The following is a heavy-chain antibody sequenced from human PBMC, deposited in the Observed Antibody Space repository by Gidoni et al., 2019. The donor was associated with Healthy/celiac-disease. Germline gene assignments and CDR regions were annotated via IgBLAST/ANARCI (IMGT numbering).Heavy chain of an antibody. CDR3: TRHGGLYSSSWYQRDY. CDR1: GFTFSGSA. CDR2: IRSKANSYAT. J-gene: IGHJ4*02. Sequence: EVQLVESGGGLVQPGGSLKLSCAASGFTFSGSAMHWVRQASGKGLEWVGRIRSKANSYATAYTASVKGRFTISRDDSKNTAYLQMNSLKTEDTAVYYCTRHGGLYSSSWYQRDYWGQGTLVTVSS. D-gene: IGHD6-13*01. V-gene: IGHV3-73*02.